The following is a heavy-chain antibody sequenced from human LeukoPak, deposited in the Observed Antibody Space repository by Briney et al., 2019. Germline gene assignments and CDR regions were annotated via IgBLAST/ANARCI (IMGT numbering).Heavy chain of an antibody. J-gene: IGHJ4*02. D-gene: IGHD3-22*01. V-gene: IGHV3-23*01. CDR1: GFTFSSSA. Sequence: GGSLRLSCAASGFTFSSSAMSWVRQAPGKGLEWVSAISNNGGYTYYADSVQGRFTISRDNSKSTLCLQMNSLRAEDTAVYYCAKQYYYDSSGYLSPYYWGQGTLVTVSS. CDR2: ISNNGGYT. CDR3: AKQYYYDSSGYLSPYY.